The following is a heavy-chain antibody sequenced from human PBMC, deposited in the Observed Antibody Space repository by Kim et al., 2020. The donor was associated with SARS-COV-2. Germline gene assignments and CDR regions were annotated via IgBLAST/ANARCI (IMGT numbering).Heavy chain of an antibody. Sequence: GGSLRLSCAASGFTFSSYAMSWVRQAPGKGLEWVSAISGSGGSTYYADSVKGRFTISRDNSKNTLYLQMNSLRAEDTAVYYCAKDPDDSGSYYRRFSGNDYWGQGTLVTVSS. CDR1: GFTFSSYA. CDR3: AKDPDDSGSYYRRFSGNDY. CDR2: ISGSGGST. D-gene: IGHD1-26*01. J-gene: IGHJ4*02. V-gene: IGHV3-23*01.